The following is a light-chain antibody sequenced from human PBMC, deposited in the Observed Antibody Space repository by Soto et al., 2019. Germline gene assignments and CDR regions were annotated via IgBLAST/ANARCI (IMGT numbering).Light chain of an antibody. CDR3: SSYAGSNNVV. CDR1: SSDVGGYNY. V-gene: IGLV2-8*01. Sequence: QSALTQPPSASGSPGQSVTISCTGTSSDVGGYNYVSWYQQHPGKAPKLLIYEVSKRPSGVPDRFSGSKSGNTVSLTVSGLQADDEADYYCSSYAGSNNVVFGGGTKLTVL. J-gene: IGLJ2*01. CDR2: EVS.